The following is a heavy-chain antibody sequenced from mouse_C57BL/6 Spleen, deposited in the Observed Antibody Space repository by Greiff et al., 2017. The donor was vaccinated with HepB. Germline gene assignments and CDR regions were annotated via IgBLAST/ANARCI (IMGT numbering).Heavy chain of an antibody. CDR2: ISSGSSTI. J-gene: IGHJ3*01. CDR1: GFTFSDYG. Sequence: EVMLVESGGGLVKPGGSLKLSCAASGFTFSDYGMHWVRQAPEKGLEWVAYISSGSSTIYYADTVKGRFTISRDNAKNTLFLQMTSLRSEDTAMYYCARADWDGFAYWGQGTLVTVSA. V-gene: IGHV5-17*01. D-gene: IGHD4-1*01. CDR3: ARADWDGFAY.